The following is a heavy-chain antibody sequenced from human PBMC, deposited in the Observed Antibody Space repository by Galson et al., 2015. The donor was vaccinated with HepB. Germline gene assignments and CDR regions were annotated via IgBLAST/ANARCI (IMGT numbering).Heavy chain of an antibody. D-gene: IGHD3-9*01. CDR3: ARGRVTGYFDS. CDR1: GFTFGSFT. Sequence: SLRLSCAASGFTFGSFTMNWVRQAPGKGLEWVSYISSSSYSKYYADSVKGRFTISRDNAKNSLYLQMNGLRAEDTAVYYCARGRVTGYFDSWGQGTLVTVSS. V-gene: IGHV3-48*04. CDR2: ISSSSYSK. J-gene: IGHJ4*02.